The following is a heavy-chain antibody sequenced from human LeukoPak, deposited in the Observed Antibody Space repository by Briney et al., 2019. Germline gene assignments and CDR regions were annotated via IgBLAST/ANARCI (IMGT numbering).Heavy chain of an antibody. CDR3: AASGYSSYMFIRGDAFDI. CDR1: GYTFTSYY. V-gene: IGHV1-46*01. D-gene: IGHD6-13*01. CDR2: INPSGGST. J-gene: IGHJ3*02. Sequence: ASVKVSCKASGYTFTSYYMHRVRQAPGQGLEWMGIINPSGGSTSYAQKFQGRVTMTRDTSTSTVYMELSSLRSEDTAVYYCAASGYSSYMFIRGDAFDIWGQGTMVTVSS.